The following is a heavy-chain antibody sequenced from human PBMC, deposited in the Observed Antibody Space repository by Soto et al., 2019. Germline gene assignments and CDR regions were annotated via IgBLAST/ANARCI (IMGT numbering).Heavy chain of an antibody. D-gene: IGHD3-10*01. CDR1: GLNFSDYA. J-gene: IGHJ6*02. Sequence: EVHLLESGGDLVQPGGSLRLSCAASGLNFSDYAMTWVRQAPGKGLEWVSSVSNRGDITYYADSVKGRFTIPRDNSKNTLFMHINSLRAKDTALYYWARGDRGGSGSPASYYYSGLDVWGQGTTVTVSS. CDR2: VSNRGDIT. V-gene: IGHV3-23*01. CDR3: ARGDRGGSGSPASYYYSGLDV.